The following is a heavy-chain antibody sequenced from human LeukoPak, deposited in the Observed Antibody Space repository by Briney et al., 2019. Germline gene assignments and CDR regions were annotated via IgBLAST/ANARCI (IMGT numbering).Heavy chain of an antibody. CDR3: AKDEMATIPYYFDY. J-gene: IGHJ4*02. Sequence: GGSLRLSCAASGFTFSSYAVSWVRQAPGKGLELVSAISGSGGSTYYADSVKGRFTISRDNSKNTLYLQMNSLRAEDTAVYYCAKDEMATIPYYFDYWGQGTLVTVSS. D-gene: IGHD5-24*01. V-gene: IGHV3-23*01. CDR2: ISGSGGST. CDR1: GFTFSSYA.